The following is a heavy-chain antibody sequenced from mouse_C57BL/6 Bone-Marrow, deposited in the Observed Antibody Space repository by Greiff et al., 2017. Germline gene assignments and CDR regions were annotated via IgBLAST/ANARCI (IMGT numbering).Heavy chain of an antibody. CDR2: IDPEDGET. CDR3: ASDYYCPCDY. CDR1: GFNIKDYY. V-gene: IGHV14-2*01. Sequence: EVQLQQSGAELVKPGASVKLSCTASGFNIKDYYMHWVKQRTEKGLEWIGRIDPEDGETKYDPTFQGTATITAETSSNTAYLQLSSLTSKYTAVYYCASDYYCPCDYWGQGTTLTVSS. D-gene: IGHD2-1*01. J-gene: IGHJ2*01.